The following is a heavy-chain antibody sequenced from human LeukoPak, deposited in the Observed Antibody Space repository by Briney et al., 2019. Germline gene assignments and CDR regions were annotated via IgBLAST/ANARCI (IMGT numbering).Heavy chain of an antibody. D-gene: IGHD6-13*01. CDR2: VYSGGHT. J-gene: IGHJ4*02. Sequence: PGGSLRLSCAASGLIVSNNYMSWVRQAPGKGLEWVSIVYSGGHTYYADSVKGRFTISRDKSKNTLYLQMSSLRAEDTAVYYCARAPKSSSWYFLFDYWGQGTLVTVSS. CDR3: ARAPKSSSWYFLFDY. V-gene: IGHV3-53*01. CDR1: GLIVSNNY.